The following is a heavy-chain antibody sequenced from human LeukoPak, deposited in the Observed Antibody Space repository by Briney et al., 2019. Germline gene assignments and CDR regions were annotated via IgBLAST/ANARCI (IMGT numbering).Heavy chain of an antibody. J-gene: IGHJ4*02. V-gene: IGHV3-7*01. CDR2: INQDASEK. D-gene: IGHD3-10*01. CDR1: GLTFSGYW. CDR3: ASYYYGSGTSLGY. Sequence: GGSLRLSCAVTGLTFSGYWVTWVRQAPGKGLEWVANINQDASEKYYVESVKGRFAISRDNAKNSLYLQMNSLRAEDTAVYYCASYYYGSGTSLGYWGQGTLVTVSS.